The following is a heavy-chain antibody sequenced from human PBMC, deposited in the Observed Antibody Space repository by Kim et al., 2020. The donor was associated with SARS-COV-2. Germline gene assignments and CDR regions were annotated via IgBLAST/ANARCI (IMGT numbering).Heavy chain of an antibody. CDR1: GFTFSSYG. V-gene: IGHV3-33*01. D-gene: IGHD6-13*01. Sequence: GGSLRLSCAASGFTFSSYGMHWVRQAPGKGLEWVAVIWYDGSNKYYADSVKGRFTISRDNSKNTLYLQMNSLRAEDTAVYYCARGGRSSWYLDYRGQGTLVTVSS. CDR2: IWYDGSNK. CDR3: ARGGRSSWYLDY. J-gene: IGHJ4*02.